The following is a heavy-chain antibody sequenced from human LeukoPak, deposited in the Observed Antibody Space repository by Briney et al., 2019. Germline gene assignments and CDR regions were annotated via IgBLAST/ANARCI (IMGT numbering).Heavy chain of an antibody. J-gene: IGHJ4*02. CDR1: GFTFSSYW. Sequence: GGSLRLSCAASGFTFSSYWMNWIRQAPGKGLEWVATIKEDGSEKYYVDSVKGRLTISRDNAKNSLYLQMNSLRAEDTAVYYCYCGTYSGFDNWGQGTQVTVSS. CDR2: IKEDGSEK. V-gene: IGHV3-7*01. D-gene: IGHD1-26*01. CDR3: YCGTYSGFDN.